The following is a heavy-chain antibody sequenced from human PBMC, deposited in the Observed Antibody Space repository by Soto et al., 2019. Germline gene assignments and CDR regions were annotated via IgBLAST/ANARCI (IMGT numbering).Heavy chain of an antibody. CDR1: GFSLSSIGVG. D-gene: IGHD2-2*01. CDR3: AHTIDVVPTAHDAFDV. J-gene: IGHJ3*01. V-gene: IGHV2-5*02. Sequence: QITLKESGPTLVKPTQTLTLTCTFSGFSLSSIGVGVGWIRQPPGNALEWLGILYWDDDKHYSPSLKSRISLAKDTSKDQVVLTLTNIDPVDTATYYCAHTIDVVPTAHDAFDVWGHGTMVTVSS. CDR2: LYWDDDK.